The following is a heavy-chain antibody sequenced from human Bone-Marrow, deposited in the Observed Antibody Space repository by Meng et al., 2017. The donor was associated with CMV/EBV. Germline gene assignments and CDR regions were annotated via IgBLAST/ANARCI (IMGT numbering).Heavy chain of an antibody. V-gene: IGHV3-48*03. CDR2: ISRSGNTK. D-gene: IGHD3-3*01. J-gene: IGHJ4*02. CDR1: GFTFSDYE. CDR3: ARVGRGVVLIGSYFDY. Sequence: GGSLRLSCSVSGFTFSDYEMNWVRQAPGKGLEWVSYISRSGNTKFYADSVKGRFTISRDDAKNSLYLQMNSLRGEDTAVYYCARVGRGVVLIGSYFDYWGQGTLVTGSS.